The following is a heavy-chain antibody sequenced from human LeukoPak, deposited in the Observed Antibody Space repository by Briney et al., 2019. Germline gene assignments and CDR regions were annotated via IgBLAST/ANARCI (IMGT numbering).Heavy chain of an antibody. CDR3: ARRGAVYGGNDFDY. CDR1: HGAISNDY. V-gene: IGHV4-59*08. D-gene: IGHD4-23*01. CDR2: IYYSGGT. J-gene: IGHJ4*02. Sequence: PSETLSLTCTVSHGAISNDYWSWVRQTTRKGLWWVGVIYYSGGTNFNPSLKSRVTMSVDTSKTQISLKLSSVTASDTAVYYCARRGAVYGGNDFDYWGQGSLVTVSS.